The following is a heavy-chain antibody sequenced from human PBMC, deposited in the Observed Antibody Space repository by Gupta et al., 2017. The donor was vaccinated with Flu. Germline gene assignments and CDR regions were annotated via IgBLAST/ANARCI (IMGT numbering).Heavy chain of an antibody. CDR1: GYTFTGYY. Sequence: QVQLVQSGAEVKKPGASVKVSCKASGYTFTGYYMHWVRQAPGQGLEWMGWINPNSGGTNYAQKFQGRVTMTRDTSISTAYMELSRLRSDDTAVYYCARKALGFRNYYGMDVWGQGTTVTVSS. CDR2: INPNSGGT. V-gene: IGHV1-2*02. CDR3: ARKALGFRNYYGMDV. D-gene: IGHD3-10*01. J-gene: IGHJ6*02.